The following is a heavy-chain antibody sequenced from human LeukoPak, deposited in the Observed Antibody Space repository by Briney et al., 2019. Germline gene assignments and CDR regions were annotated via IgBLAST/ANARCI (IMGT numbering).Heavy chain of an antibody. CDR2: ISGSGGST. V-gene: IGHV3-23*01. CDR3: AKVPPGIAARLYYFDY. J-gene: IGHJ4*02. CDR1: GFTFSSYA. D-gene: IGHD6-6*01. Sequence: PGGSLRLSCAASGFTFSSYAMSWVRQAPGKGLEWVSAISGSGGSTYYADSVKGRSTISRDNSKNTLYLQMNSLRAEDTAVYYCAKVPPGIAARLYYFDYWGQGTLVTVSS.